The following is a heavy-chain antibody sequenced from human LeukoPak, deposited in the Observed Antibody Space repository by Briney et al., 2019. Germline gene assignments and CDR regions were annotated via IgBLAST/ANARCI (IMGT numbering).Heavy chain of an antibody. V-gene: IGHV3-23*01. CDR3: TRDGINSGWYTFDY. J-gene: IGHJ4*02. Sequence: GGSLRLSCAASGFTFSSYAMSWVRQAPGKGLEWVSAISGSGGSTYYADSVKGRFTISRDNSKNTLYLQMNSLKTDDTAVYYCTRDGINSGWYTFDYWGQGTLVTVSS. CDR1: GFTFSSYA. CDR2: ISGSGGST. D-gene: IGHD6-19*01.